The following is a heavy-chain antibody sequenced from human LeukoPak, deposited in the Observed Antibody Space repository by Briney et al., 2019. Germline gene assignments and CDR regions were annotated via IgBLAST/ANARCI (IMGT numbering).Heavy chain of an antibody. CDR2: SHYTGST. CDR3: ATQAGGYASGSFDY. D-gene: IGHD5-18*01. Sequence: NPGGSLRLSCAASGFTFSSYGMHWVRQPLGKGLEWIGYSHYTGSTDYNPALKSRVTISVDTSKNQFSLKVTSVTAADAAVYYCATQAGGYASGSFDYWGQGTLVTVSS. V-gene: IGHV4-59*08. CDR1: GFTFSSYG. J-gene: IGHJ4*02.